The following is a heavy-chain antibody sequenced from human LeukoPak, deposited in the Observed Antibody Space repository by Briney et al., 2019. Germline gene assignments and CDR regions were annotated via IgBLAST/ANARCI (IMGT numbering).Heavy chain of an antibody. Sequence: SETLSLTFTVSGDSISSYYWSWIRQPAGKGLEWIGRIYTRGSTNYNPSLKSRVTMSVDTSRNQFSLNLSSVTAADTAVYYCARDQWEPDHDAFDIWGQGTMVTVSS. CDR3: ARDQWEPDHDAFDI. D-gene: IGHD1-26*01. V-gene: IGHV4-4*07. J-gene: IGHJ3*02. CDR1: GDSISSYY. CDR2: IYTRGST.